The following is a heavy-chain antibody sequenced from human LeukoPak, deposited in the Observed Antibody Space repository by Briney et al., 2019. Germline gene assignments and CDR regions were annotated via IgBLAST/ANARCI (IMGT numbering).Heavy chain of an antibody. CDR3: ASSSRRGIDY. CDR1: GFTFSSYA. V-gene: IGHV3-30-3*01. D-gene: IGHD3-16*01. J-gene: IGHJ4*02. Sequence: GGSLRLSCAASGFTFSSYAMHWVRQAPGKGLEWVAVISYDGSNKYYADSVEGRFTISRDNSKNTLYLQMNSLRSEDTAVYYCASSSRRGIDYWGQGTLVTVSS. CDR2: ISYDGSNK.